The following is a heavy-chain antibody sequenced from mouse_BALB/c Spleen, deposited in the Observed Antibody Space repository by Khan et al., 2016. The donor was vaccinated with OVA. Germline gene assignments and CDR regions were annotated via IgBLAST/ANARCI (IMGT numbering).Heavy chain of an antibody. CDR1: GYSITSDYA. Sequence: QLEESGPGLVKPSQSLSLTCTVTGYSITSDYAWNWIRQFPGNKLEWMGFISYSGNTNYNPSLKSRISITRDTTKNQFFLQLNSVTIEDTATXYRGRGYWGDFDYWGQGTTLTVSS. CDR3: GRGYWGDFDY. CDR2: ISYSGNT. D-gene: IGHD1-1*01. J-gene: IGHJ2*01. V-gene: IGHV3-2*02.